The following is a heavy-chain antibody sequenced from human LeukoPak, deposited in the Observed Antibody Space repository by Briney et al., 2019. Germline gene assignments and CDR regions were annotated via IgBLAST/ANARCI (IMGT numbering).Heavy chain of an antibody. D-gene: IGHD3-3*01. CDR3: ARDKGNYDFWSGSYYYGMDV. J-gene: IGHJ6*02. CDR2: ISYDGSNK. CDR1: GFTFSNYN. Sequence: PGGSLRLSCAASGFTFSNYNLHWVRQAPGKGLEWVALISYDGSNKYYADSVKGRFTISRDNSKNTLYLQMNSLRAEDTAVYYCARDKGNYDFWSGSYYYGMDVWGQGTTVTVSS. V-gene: IGHV3-30*03.